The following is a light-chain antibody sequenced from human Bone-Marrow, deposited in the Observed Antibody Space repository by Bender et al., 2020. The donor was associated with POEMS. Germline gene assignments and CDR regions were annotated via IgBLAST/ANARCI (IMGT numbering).Light chain of an antibody. Sequence: QSVLTQPPSAPGTLGQRATISRSGTSSNFGNNAADWYQHVPGTAPKLLIYSNNQRPLGVPDRFSASTSGTSASLAISGLHSDDEADYYCSSWDDSLNGWVFGGGTKLTVL. V-gene: IGLV1-44*01. J-gene: IGLJ3*02. CDR2: SNN. CDR3: SSWDDSLNGWV. CDR1: SSNFGNNA.